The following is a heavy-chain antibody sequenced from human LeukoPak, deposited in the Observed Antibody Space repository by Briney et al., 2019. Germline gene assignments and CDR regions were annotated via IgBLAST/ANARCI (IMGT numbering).Heavy chain of an antibody. J-gene: IGHJ4*02. CDR1: GGSFSFYY. CDR2: ISYSGNT. Sequence: SETLSLTCTVSGGSFSFYYWSWIRQPPGKGLEWIGYISYSGNTNYNPSLKSRVTISVDTSKNQFSLKLSSVSAADTGVYFCARGGSGYDSFDYWGQGTLVTVSS. CDR3: ARGGSGYDSFDY. D-gene: IGHD5-12*01. V-gene: IGHV4-59*01.